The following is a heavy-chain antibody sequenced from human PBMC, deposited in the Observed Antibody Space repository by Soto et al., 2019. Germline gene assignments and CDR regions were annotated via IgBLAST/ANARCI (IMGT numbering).Heavy chain of an antibody. CDR2: IYGGGTT. CDR3: ARSLTTVVTMDV. D-gene: IGHD4-17*01. Sequence: GGSLRLSCAASGFAVSSKYMTWVRQAPGKGLEWVSLIYGGGTTYYADSVKGRFTISRDNSKNTLYLQMNSLRAEDTAVYYCARSLTTVVTMDVWGQGTTVTVSS. CDR1: GFAVSSKY. J-gene: IGHJ6*02. V-gene: IGHV3-53*05.